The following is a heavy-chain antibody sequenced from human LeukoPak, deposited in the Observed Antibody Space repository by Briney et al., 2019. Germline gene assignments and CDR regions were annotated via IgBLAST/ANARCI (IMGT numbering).Heavy chain of an antibody. J-gene: IGHJ4*02. D-gene: IGHD3-10*01. CDR3: AKDLWVLGAMVRGVIILEDC. CDR1: GFTFSSYA. Sequence: GGSLRLSCAASGFTFSSYAMSWVRQAPGKGLEWVSAISGSGGSTYYADSVKGRFTISRDNSKNTLYLQMNSLRAEDTAVYYCAKDLWVLGAMVRGVIILEDCWGQGTLVTVSS. CDR2: ISGSGGST. V-gene: IGHV3-23*01.